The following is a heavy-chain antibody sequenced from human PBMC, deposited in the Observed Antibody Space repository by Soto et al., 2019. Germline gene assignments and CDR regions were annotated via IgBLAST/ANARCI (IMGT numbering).Heavy chain of an antibody. CDR3: VKGEQWLVLNLGY. CDR1: GFTFSSYA. V-gene: IGHV3-23*01. D-gene: IGHD6-19*01. Sequence: EVQLLESGGGLVQPGGSLRLSCAASGFTFSSYAMSWVRQAPGKGLEWVSAISGSGGSTYYADSVKGRFTISRDNSKNTLYLQMNSLRAEDTAVYYCVKGEQWLVLNLGYWGQGTLVTVSS. J-gene: IGHJ4*02. CDR2: ISGSGGST.